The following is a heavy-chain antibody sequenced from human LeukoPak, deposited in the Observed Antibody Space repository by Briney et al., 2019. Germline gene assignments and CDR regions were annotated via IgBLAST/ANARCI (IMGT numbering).Heavy chain of an antibody. D-gene: IGHD5-18*01. V-gene: IGHV3-53*04. CDR2: IYSGGTT. CDR3: ARVDTVMAYYFDL. J-gene: IGHJ4*02. Sequence: PGGSLRLSCAVSGFTFSSYWMHWVRQAPGKGLEWVSTIYSGGTTYYADSVMGRFTISRHNSRNTLYLQMNSLRAEDTAVYYCARVDTVMAYYFDLWGQGTLVTVSS. CDR1: GFTFSSYW.